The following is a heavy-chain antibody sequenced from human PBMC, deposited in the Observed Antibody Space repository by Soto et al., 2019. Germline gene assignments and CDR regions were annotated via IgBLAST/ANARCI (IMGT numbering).Heavy chain of an antibody. D-gene: IGHD1-26*01. CDR2: IIPILGIA. Sequence: QVQLVQSGAEVKKPGSSVKVSCKASGGTFSSYTISWVRQAPGQGPEWMGRIIPILGIANYAQKFQGRVTITADKSTSTANMELSSLRSEETAVYYCAKAYSGSYYDYWGQGTLVTVSS. CDR3: AKAYSGSYYDY. J-gene: IGHJ4*02. V-gene: IGHV1-69*02. CDR1: GGTFSSYT.